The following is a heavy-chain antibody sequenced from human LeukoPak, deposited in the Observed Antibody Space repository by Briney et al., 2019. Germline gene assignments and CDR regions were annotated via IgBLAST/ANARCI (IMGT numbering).Heavy chain of an antibody. Sequence: SETLSLTCTVSGGPISSGSYYWSWIRQPAGKGLEWIGRIYTSGSTNYNPSLKSRVTISVDTSKNQFSLKLSSVTAADTAVYYCAREIYGDYGAFDYWGQGTLVTVSS. V-gene: IGHV4-61*02. CDR1: GGPISSGSYY. J-gene: IGHJ4*02. CDR2: IYTSGST. CDR3: AREIYGDYGAFDY. D-gene: IGHD4-17*01.